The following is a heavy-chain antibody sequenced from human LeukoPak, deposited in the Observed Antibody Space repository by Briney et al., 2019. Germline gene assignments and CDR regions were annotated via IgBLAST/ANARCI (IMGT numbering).Heavy chain of an antibody. J-gene: IGHJ3*02. CDR2: INHSGTT. Sequence: PSEKLSLNGAVDGGSSSGYYWVLLRQPPGNALDWIGEINHSGTTNYNPSLKSRLTISVDTPKNQFSLKLTSVTAADTAVYYCARETSKGDDAFDIWGQGTKVTVSS. CDR1: GGSSSGYY. D-gene: IGHD3-16*01. CDR3: ARETSKGDDAFDI. V-gene: IGHV4-34*01.